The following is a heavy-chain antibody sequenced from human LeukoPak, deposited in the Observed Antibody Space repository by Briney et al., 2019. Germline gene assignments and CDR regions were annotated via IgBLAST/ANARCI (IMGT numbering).Heavy chain of an antibody. Sequence: PSETLSLTCTVSGGSISSSSYYWGWIRQPPGKGLEWIGSIYYSGSTYYNPSLKSRVTISVDTSKNQFSLNLSSVTAADTAVYYCARVRCTGGSCPTGDWFDPWGQGTLVTVSS. CDR2: IYYSGST. D-gene: IGHD2-15*01. CDR1: GGSISSSSYY. CDR3: ARVRCTGGSCPTGDWFDP. V-gene: IGHV4-39*07. J-gene: IGHJ5*02.